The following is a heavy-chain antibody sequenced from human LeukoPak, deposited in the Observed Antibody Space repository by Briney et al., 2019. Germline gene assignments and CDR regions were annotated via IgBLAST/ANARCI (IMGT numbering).Heavy chain of an antibody. J-gene: IGHJ4*02. V-gene: IGHV3-21*01. D-gene: IGHD2-15*01. CDR3: ARARCSGGSCAFDY. CDR2: ISSSSSYI. Sequence: GGSLRLSCAASGFTFSSYSMNWVRQAPGKGLEWVSSISSSSSYIYYADSVKGRFTISRDNAKNSLYLQMNSLRAEDTAVYYRARARCSGGSCAFDYWGQGTLVTVSS. CDR1: GFTFSSYS.